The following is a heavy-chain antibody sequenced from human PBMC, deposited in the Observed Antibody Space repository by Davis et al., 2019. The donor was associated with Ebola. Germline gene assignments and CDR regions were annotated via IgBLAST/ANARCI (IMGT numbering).Heavy chain of an antibody. J-gene: IGHJ3*02. CDR3: ARGWLRTGLDI. CDR2: TYYSSKWYN. Sequence: HSQTLSLTCAISGDSVSSGGWNWISQSPSTGLVWLARTYYSSKWYNDYAVSVKSRTTINPDTSKNQFSLQLNSVTPEDTAVYYCARGWLRTGLDIWGQGTMVIVSS. D-gene: IGHD5-24*01. CDR1: GDSVSSGG. V-gene: IGHV6-1*01.